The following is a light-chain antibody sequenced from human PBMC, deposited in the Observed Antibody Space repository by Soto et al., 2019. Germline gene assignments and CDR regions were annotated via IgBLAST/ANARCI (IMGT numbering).Light chain of an antibody. CDR2: DAS. V-gene: IGLV2-14*01. CDR1: SSDVGVYNY. J-gene: IGLJ2*01. CDR3: SSYTSSSTLVV. Sequence: QSALTQPASVSGSPGQSITISCTGTSSDVGVYNYVSWYQQHPGKAPKLMIYDASNRPSGVSNRFSGSKSGNTASLTISGLQAEDEADYYCSSYTSSSTLVVFGGGTKLTVL.